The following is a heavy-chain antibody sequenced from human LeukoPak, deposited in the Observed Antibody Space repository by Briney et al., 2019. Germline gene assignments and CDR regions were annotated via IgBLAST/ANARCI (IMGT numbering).Heavy chain of an antibody. J-gene: IGHJ4*02. CDR1: GYTFTSYD. CDR3: ALAGRYYFDY. D-gene: IGHD1-26*01. Sequence: ASVKVSXKASGYTFTSYDINWVRQAPGQGLEWMGWMNPNSGNAGCAQKFQGRVTMTRNTSISTAYMELSSLRSEDTAVYYCALAGRYYFDYWGQGTLVTVSS. V-gene: IGHV1-8*01. CDR2: MNPNSGNA.